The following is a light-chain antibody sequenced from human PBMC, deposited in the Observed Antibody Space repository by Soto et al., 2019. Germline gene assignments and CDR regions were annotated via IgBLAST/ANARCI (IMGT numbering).Light chain of an antibody. CDR2: KAS. CDR1: QSISSW. CDR3: QQYNSYAYT. V-gene: IGKV1-5*03. J-gene: IGKJ2*01. Sequence: DIQMTQSPSTLSASVGDRVTITCRASQSISSWLAWYQQKPGKAPNLLIYKASSLESGVPSRFSGSGSGTEFTLNISSLQPDDFATYYCQQYNSYAYTFGQGTKLEIK.